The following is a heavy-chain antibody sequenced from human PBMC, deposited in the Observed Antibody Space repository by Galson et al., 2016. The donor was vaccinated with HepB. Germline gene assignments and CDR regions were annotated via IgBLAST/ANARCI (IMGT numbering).Heavy chain of an antibody. CDR1: GFTSISYG. V-gene: IGHV3-30*18. D-gene: IGHD3-10*01. Sequence: SLRLSCAASGFTSISYGMHWVRQAPGKGLQWVALISYDGSKKYYADSVKGRFTISRDNSHNTLYLQMNSVRADDTAVYYCAKVELNSKQDYYYGMDVWGQGTTVTVSS. CDR3: AKVELNSKQDYYYGMDV. CDR2: ISYDGSKK. J-gene: IGHJ6*02.